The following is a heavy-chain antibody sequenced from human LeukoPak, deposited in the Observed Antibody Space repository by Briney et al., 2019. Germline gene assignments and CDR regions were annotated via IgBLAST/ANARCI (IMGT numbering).Heavy chain of an antibody. CDR2: INHSGST. V-gene: IGHV4-34*01. J-gene: IGHJ4*02. CDR1: GGSFSGYY. D-gene: IGHD3-10*01. Sequence: SETLSLTCAVYGGSFSGYYWSWIRQPPGKGLEWIGEINHSGSTNYNPSLKSRVTISVDTSKNQFSLKLSSVTAADTAVYYCARAPHYYGSVVVDYWGQGTLVTVSS. CDR3: ARAPHYYGSVVVDY.